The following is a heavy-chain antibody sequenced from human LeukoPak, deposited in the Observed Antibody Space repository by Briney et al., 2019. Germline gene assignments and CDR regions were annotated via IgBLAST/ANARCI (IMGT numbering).Heavy chain of an antibody. CDR3: ASGWSITGWYNNWFDP. CDR2: INPNSGDT. D-gene: IGHD6-19*01. V-gene: IGHV1-2*02. CDR1: GYTFTGYY. J-gene: IGHJ5*02. Sequence: GASVKVSCQASGYTFTGYYMHWVRQAPGQGLEWMGWINPNSGDTNYAQKFQGRVTMTRDTSINTAYMELTRLTSDDTAVYFCASGWSITGWYNNWFDPWGQGTLVTVSS.